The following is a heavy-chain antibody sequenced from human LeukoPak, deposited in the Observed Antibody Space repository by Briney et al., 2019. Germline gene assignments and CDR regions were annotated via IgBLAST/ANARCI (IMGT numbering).Heavy chain of an antibody. D-gene: IGHD4-17*01. CDR3: ARRPDYGDYHVDP. CDR2: IYPGDSDT. CDR1: GYSFTSYW. J-gene: IGHJ5*02. V-gene: IGHV5-51*01. Sequence: GESLKISCKGSGYSFTSYWIGWVRQMPGKGLEWMGIIYPGDSDTRYSPSFQGQVTIPADKSTSTAYLQWSSLKASDTAMYYCARRPDYGDYHVDPWGQGTLVTVSS.